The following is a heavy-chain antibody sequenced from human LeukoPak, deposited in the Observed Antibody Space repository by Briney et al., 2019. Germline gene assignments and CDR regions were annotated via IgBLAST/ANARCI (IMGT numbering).Heavy chain of an antibody. Sequence: ASVKVSCKASGYTFTDYYINWVRQAPGQGLEWMGWMSPDSGDTGYAHKFQGRVTITRNTSITTAYMELRSLTFEDTAVYYCAKTPAITHCSSTSCRDYYFDYWGQGTLVTVSS. V-gene: IGHV1-8*03. CDR3: AKTPAITHCSSTSCRDYYFDY. J-gene: IGHJ4*02. CDR1: GYTFTDYY. CDR2: MSPDSGDT. D-gene: IGHD2-2*01.